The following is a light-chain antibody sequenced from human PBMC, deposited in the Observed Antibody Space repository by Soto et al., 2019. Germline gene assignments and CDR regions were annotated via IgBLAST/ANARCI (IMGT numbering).Light chain of an antibody. CDR2: EVS. Sequence: DIVMTQTPISLSVTPGQPASISCKSSQSLLYSDGKTYLSGYLQKPGQPPHLLVYEVSNRFSGVQERFSGSRSGTDFTLGISRVEPEDFGVYYCMQSVQLPLTFGGGTTVEI. CDR1: QSLLYSDGKTY. CDR3: MQSVQLPLT. J-gene: IGKJ4*01. V-gene: IGKV2D-29*01.